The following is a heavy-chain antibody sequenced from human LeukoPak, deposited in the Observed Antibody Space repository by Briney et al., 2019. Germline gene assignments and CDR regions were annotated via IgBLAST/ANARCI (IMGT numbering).Heavy chain of an antibody. CDR2: INPNSGGT. V-gene: IGHV1-2*02. CDR1: GYTFTDYY. Sequence: ASVKVSCTSSGYTFTDYYIHWVRQAPGPAPEWLGWINPNSGGTNYAQQFQGRVTMTRDTSISTAYMELSNLRSDDTAVYYCARGIAAAGGRWFDPWGQGTLVTVSS. J-gene: IGHJ5*02. CDR3: ARGIAAAGGRWFDP. D-gene: IGHD6-13*01.